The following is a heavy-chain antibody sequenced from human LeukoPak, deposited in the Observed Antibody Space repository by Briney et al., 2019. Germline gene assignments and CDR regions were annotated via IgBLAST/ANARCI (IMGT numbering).Heavy chain of an antibody. CDR1: GGSINSYY. Sequence: SETLSLTCTVSGGSINSYYWSWIRQSAGKGLEWIGRIYMSGITNYNPSLKSRVTMSVDTSKNQFSLKLSSVTAADTAVYYCAGGPYSSSWFLNYYMDVWGKGTTVTISS. D-gene: IGHD6-13*01. CDR3: AGGPYSSSWFLNYYMDV. J-gene: IGHJ6*03. V-gene: IGHV4-4*07. CDR2: IYMSGIT.